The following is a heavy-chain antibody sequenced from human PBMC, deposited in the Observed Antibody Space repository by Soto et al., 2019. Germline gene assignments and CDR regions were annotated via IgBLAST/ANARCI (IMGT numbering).Heavy chain of an antibody. J-gene: IGHJ4*02. CDR2: IYYSGRT. CDR1: GGSINNYY. Sequence: PSVTLSLTCSISGGSINNYYGSWIRQPPGRGLEWIGYIYYSGRTDYSPSLKSRVTISVDTSKNQFSLKLTSVTAADTAVYYCARADYSKIAYWGQGTLVTVYS. V-gene: IGHV4-59*01. D-gene: IGHD4-4*01. CDR3: ARADYSKIAY.